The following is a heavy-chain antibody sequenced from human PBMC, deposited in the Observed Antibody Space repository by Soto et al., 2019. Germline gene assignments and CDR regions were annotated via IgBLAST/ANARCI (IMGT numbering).Heavy chain of an antibody. CDR3: ARTSYCSDSNCFFFHYYGLDV. J-gene: IGHJ6*02. Sequence: SETLSLTCTVSGGSIGSRSHYWGWIRQPPGKGLEWIGTIFYSGNTFYNPHLLSRVTISVDTSKNQFSLRLTSVTAADTAVYYCARTSYCSDSNCFFFHYYGLDVWGQGNTVTVS. CDR2: IFYSGNT. V-gene: IGHV4-39*01. CDR1: GGSIGSRSHY. D-gene: IGHD2-2*01.